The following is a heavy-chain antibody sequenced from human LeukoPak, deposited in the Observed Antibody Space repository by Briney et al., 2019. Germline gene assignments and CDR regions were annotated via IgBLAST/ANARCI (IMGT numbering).Heavy chain of an antibody. CDR2: ISGFSGNT. CDR1: GFTFSYYA. Sequence: GGSLRLSCTASGFTFSYYAMSWVRQAPGKGLEWVSDISGFSGNTYYADSVKGRFTISRDNSKSTLYLQMNSLRAEDTATYYCAKDSGFSVSYFSNWGQGILVTVSS. CDR3: AKDSGFSVSYFSN. D-gene: IGHD1-26*01. V-gene: IGHV3-23*01. J-gene: IGHJ4*02.